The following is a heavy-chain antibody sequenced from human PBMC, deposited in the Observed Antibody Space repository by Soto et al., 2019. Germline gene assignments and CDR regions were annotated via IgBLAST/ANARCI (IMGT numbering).Heavy chain of an antibody. Sequence: SETLSLTCTVSGGSISSGGYYWSWIRQHPGKGLEWIGYIYYSGSTYYNPSLKSRVTISVDTSKNQFPLKLSSVTAADTAVYYCARESSSGWSHYYYYYMDVWGRGTTVTVSS. CDR1: GGSISSGGYY. V-gene: IGHV4-31*03. CDR3: ARESSSGWSHYYYYYMDV. J-gene: IGHJ6*03. CDR2: IYYSGST. D-gene: IGHD6-19*01.